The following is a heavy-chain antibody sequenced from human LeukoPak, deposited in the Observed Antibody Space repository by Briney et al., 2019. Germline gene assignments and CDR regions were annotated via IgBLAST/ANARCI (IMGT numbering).Heavy chain of an antibody. CDR3: AKAPYSSMSYYYYYGMDV. J-gene: IGHJ6*02. CDR1: GFTFSNYA. CDR2: ISGSAGST. V-gene: IGHV3-23*01. Sequence: GGSLRLSCAASGFTFSNYAMSWVRQAPGKGLEWVSGISGSAGSTYNADSVKGRFTISRDNSKNTVYLQMNSLTAEDTAVYYCAKAPYSSMSYYYYYGMDVWGQGTTVTVSS. D-gene: IGHD6-13*01.